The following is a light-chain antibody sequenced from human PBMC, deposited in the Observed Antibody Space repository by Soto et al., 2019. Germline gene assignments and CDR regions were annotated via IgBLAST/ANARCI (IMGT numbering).Light chain of an antibody. CDR1: SSDVGLYNY. CDR3: NSFTSTSTLI. CDR2: EVS. V-gene: IGLV2-14*01. Sequence: QSALTQPASVSGSPGQSITISCTGTSSDVGLYNYVSWYQQRPGKAPKLMISEVSNRPSGVSNRFSGSKSGNTASLTISGLQAEDEADYYCNSFTSTSTLIFGGGTKLTVL. J-gene: IGLJ2*01.